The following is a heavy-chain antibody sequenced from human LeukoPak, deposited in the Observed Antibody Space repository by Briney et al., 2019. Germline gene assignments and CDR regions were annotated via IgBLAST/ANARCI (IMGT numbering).Heavy chain of an antibody. J-gene: IGHJ2*01. CDR2: ISGSGGST. CDR3: AKGNSTEYGNWYLDH. CDR1: GFTFSSYS. D-gene: IGHD2/OR15-2a*01. V-gene: IGHV3-23*01. Sequence: GGSLRLSCAATGFTFSSYSMTWVRQAAGKGLEWVSGISGSGGSTFYADSVKGRFTISRDNSKNTLYPQMDSLRVEDTAVYYCAKGNSTEYGNWYLDHWGRGTLVTVSS.